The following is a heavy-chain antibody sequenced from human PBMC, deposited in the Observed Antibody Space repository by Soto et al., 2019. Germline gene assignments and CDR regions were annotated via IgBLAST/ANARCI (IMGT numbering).Heavy chain of an antibody. CDR2: VPYSGGST. D-gene: IGHD1-7*01. J-gene: IGHJ5*01. CDR3: AKVLPGELLSTCFDS. V-gene: IGHV3-23*01. CDR1: GFTFSSYA. Sequence: DVQLLESGGGLVQPGGSLRLSCAASGFTFSSYAMTWVRQAPGRGLEWVSSVPYSGGSTYYAASVKGRFTISRDNSKNTIYLKMNSLRAEDTAVYYCAKVLPGELLSTCFDSWGQGTLVTVSS.